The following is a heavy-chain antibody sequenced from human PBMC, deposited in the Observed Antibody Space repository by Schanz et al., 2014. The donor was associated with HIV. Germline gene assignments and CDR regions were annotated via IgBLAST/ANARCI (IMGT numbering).Heavy chain of an antibody. Sequence: QVQLVESGGGLVKPGGSLRLSCAASGFTFNDYYMTWIRQAPGKGLEWVSYISDTGTTTYYADSVNGRFTISRDNAKNSLYLQMNSLRSDDTAVYYCARGAAEMATMTPWRYWGQGTLVTVSS. CDR3: ARGAAEMATMTPWRY. CDR1: GFTFNDYY. J-gene: IGHJ4*02. D-gene: IGHD5-12*01. CDR2: ISDTGTTT. V-gene: IGHV3-11*01.